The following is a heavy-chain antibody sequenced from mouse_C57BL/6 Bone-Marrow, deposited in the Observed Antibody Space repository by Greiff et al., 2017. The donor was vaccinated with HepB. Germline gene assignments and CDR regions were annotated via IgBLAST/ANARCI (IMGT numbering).Heavy chain of an antibody. Sequence: QVQLKQPGAELVKPGASVKLSCKASGYTFTSYWMHWVKQRPGQGLEWIGMIHPNSGSTNYNEKFKSKATLTVDKSSSTAYMQLSSLTSEDSAVYYCAKRGRFFDYWGQGTTLTVSS. J-gene: IGHJ2*01. V-gene: IGHV1-64*01. CDR3: AKRGRFFDY. CDR1: GYTFTSYW. CDR2: IHPNSGST. D-gene: IGHD4-1*01.